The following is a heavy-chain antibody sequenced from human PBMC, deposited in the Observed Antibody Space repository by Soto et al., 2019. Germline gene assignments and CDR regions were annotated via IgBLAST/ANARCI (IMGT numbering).Heavy chain of an antibody. V-gene: IGHV1-18*04. CDR1: GYTFTSYG. Sequence: QVQLVQSGAEVKKPGASVKVSCKASGYTFTSYGISWVRQAPGQGLEWMGWISAYNGNTNYAQKLQGRVTMTTDTSTSTAYKERRSLGSDDTAVYYCARGYCSSTSCYSDWFDPWGQGTLVTVSS. CDR3: ARGYCSSTSCYSDWFDP. CDR2: ISAYNGNT. J-gene: IGHJ5*02. D-gene: IGHD2-2*01.